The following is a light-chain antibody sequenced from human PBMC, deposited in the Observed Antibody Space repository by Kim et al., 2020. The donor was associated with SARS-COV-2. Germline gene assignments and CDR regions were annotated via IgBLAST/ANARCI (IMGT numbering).Light chain of an antibody. V-gene: IGLV3-21*04. CDR2: FDT. J-gene: IGLJ3*02. Sequence: SYELTQPPSVSVAPGKTARITCGGNNLGSKSVHWYQQKPGQAPVLVIYFDTDRPSAIPERFSGSKSGNTATLTISSVEAGDEADYYCQVWDSSSDHWVFGGGTQLTIL. CDR1: NLGSKS. CDR3: QVWDSSSDHWV.